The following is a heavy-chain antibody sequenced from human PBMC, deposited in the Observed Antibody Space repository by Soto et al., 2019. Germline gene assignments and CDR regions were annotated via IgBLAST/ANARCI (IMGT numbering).Heavy chain of an antibody. CDR3: ARSRAGIAAAGSSGFTTNWFDP. J-gene: IGHJ5*02. D-gene: IGHD6-13*01. CDR2: IYPGDSDT. CDR1: GYGFTSYW. Sequence: PGESLNISCQGSGYGFTSYWIGWVRQMPGKGLGWMGIIYPGDSDTRYSPSFQGQVTISADKSISTAYLQWSSLKASDTAMYYCARSRAGIAAAGSSGFTTNWFDPWGQGTLVTVSS. V-gene: IGHV5-51*01.